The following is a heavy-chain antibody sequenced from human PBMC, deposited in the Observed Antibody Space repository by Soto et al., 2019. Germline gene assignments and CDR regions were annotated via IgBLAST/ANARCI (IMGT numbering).Heavy chain of an antibody. J-gene: IGHJ4*02. V-gene: IGHV3-21*01. CDR1: GFTFSSYS. Sequence: VQLVESGGGLVKPGGSLRLSCAASGFTFSSYSMKWVRQAPGKGLEWVSSISSSSSYIYYADTVKGRFTISRDNAKNSLYLQMNSLRAEDTAVYYCARYCGGDCKGFDYWGQGTLVTVSS. D-gene: IGHD2-21*02. CDR2: ISSSSSYI. CDR3: ARYCGGDCKGFDY.